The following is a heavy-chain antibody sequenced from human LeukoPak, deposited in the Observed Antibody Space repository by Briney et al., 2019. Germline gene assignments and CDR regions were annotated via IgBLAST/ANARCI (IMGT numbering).Heavy chain of an antibody. CDR1: GGSISSGNYY. J-gene: IGHJ4*02. CDR2: IYASGST. Sequence: PSETLSLTCTVSGGSISSGNYYWSWIRQPAGKGLEWIGRIYASGSTNYNPSLKSRVTISVDTSKNQFSLKLSSVTAADTAVYYCVVYYYDSRGYLFDYWGQGPLVTVSS. D-gene: IGHD3-22*01. CDR3: VVYYYDSRGYLFDY. V-gene: IGHV4-61*02.